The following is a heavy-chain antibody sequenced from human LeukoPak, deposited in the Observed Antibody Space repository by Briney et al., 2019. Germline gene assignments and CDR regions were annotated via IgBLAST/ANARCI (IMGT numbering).Heavy chain of an antibody. CDR2: ISGSGGST. J-gene: IGHJ4*02. CDR3: AREILRDGSYLIED. D-gene: IGHD1-26*01. V-gene: IGHV3-23*01. CDR1: GFTFSSYA. Sequence: GGSLRLSCAAFGFTFSSYAMSWVRQAPGKGLEWVSAISGSGGSTYYADSVKGRFTISRDNSKNTLYLQMNSLRADDTAVYYCAREILRDGSYLIEDWGQGILVTVSS.